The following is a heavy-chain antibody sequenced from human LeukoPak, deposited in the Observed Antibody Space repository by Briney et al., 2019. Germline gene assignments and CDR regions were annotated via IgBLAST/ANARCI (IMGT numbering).Heavy chain of an antibody. D-gene: IGHD6-19*01. V-gene: IGHV1-18*01. CDR2: ISVYNGNT. CDR1: GYTFTSYG. Sequence: ASVKVSCKASGYTFTSYGISWVRQAPGQGLEWMGWISVYNGNTNYAQNVQGRVTMTTDTSTSTAYMELRSLRSDDTAVYYCTRQYTSGWYYFDYWGQGTLVTVSS. CDR3: TRQYTSGWYYFDY. J-gene: IGHJ4*02.